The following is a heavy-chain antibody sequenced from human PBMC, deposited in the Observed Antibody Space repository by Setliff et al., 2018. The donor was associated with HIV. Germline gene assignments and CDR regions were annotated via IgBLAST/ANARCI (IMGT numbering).Heavy chain of an antibody. Sequence: NPSETLSLTCSVSGGSISTRSPYYWGWIRQPPGKGLEWIGSIYYSGSTYYNPSLKSRVTISVDTSKNQFSLNLRSVTAADTAVYYCRRYNNYGLDYWGQGTLVTVSS. V-gene: IGHV4-39*07. CDR2: IYYSGST. CDR3: RRYNNYGLDY. D-gene: IGHD4-4*01. CDR1: GGSISTRSPYY. J-gene: IGHJ4*02.